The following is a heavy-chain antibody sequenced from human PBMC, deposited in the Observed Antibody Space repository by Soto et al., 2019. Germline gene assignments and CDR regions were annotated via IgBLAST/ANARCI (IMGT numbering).Heavy chain of an antibody. CDR3: ARHRGYYDILTGYYTELNFDY. Sequence: SETLSLTCAVYGGSFSGYYWSWIRQPPGKGLEWIGEINHSGSTYYNPSLKSRVTISVDTSKNQFSLKLSSVTAADTAVYYCARHRGYYDILTGYYTELNFDYWGQGTLVTVS. D-gene: IGHD3-9*01. V-gene: IGHV4-34*01. CDR1: GGSFSGYY. CDR2: INHSGST. J-gene: IGHJ4*02.